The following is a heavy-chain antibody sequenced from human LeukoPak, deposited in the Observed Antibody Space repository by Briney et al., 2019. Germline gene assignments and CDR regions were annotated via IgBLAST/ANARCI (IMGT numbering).Heavy chain of an antibody. D-gene: IGHD3-22*01. Sequence: GASVKVSCKASGYTFTSYGISWVRQAPGQGLEWMGWISAYNGNTNYAQKLQGRVTMTTDTSTSTAYMELRSLRSDDTAVYYCASQGGYYDSSGYPFDYWGQGTLVTVSS. CDR2: ISAYNGNT. CDR1: GYTFTSYG. V-gene: IGHV1-18*01. CDR3: ASQGGYYDSSGYPFDY. J-gene: IGHJ4*02.